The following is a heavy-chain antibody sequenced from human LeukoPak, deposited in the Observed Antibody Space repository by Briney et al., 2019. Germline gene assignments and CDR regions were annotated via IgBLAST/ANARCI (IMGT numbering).Heavy chain of an antibody. J-gene: IGHJ4*02. D-gene: IGHD3-10*01. CDR3: ARHSDVIGAI. V-gene: IGHV5-51*01. CDR1: GYTFTHQW. CDR2: IYPRDSDT. Sequence: GESLRISCKASGYTFTHQWIGWVRQMSGSGLEWMGIIYPRDSDTIYSPSFQGHVTISADTSINTAYLEWSSLEASDTAIYYCARHSDVIGAIWGQGTLVTVSS.